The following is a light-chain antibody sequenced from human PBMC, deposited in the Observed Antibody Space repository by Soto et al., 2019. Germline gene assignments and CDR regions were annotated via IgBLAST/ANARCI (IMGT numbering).Light chain of an antibody. Sequence: AIQMTQSPSSLSASVGDRLTITCRASQGIRNDLDWFQQKPGKAPKLLIYAASNLQSGVPARFSGSGSGTDFTLTISSLQPEDFATYYCLQKYFYPFPFGPGTKVDIK. CDR2: AAS. CDR3: LQKYFYPFP. V-gene: IGKV1-6*01. CDR1: QGIRND. J-gene: IGKJ3*01.